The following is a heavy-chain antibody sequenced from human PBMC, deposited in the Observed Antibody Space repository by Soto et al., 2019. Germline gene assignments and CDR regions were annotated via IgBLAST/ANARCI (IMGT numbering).Heavy chain of an antibody. Sequence: PSETLSLTCTVSGGSINDYYWSWIRQPPGKGLEWIGYIYYSGSTNYNPSLESRVTISVDTSKNQFSLKLTSVTAADTAVYYCARDKITGLFDYWGQGTLVTVSS. V-gene: IGHV4-59*12. J-gene: IGHJ4*02. CDR3: ARDKITGLFDY. CDR2: IYYSGST. D-gene: IGHD2-8*02. CDR1: GGSINDYY.